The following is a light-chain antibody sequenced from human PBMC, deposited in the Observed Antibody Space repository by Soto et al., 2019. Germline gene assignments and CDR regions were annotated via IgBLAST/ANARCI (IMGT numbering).Light chain of an antibody. V-gene: IGLV2-14*01. CDR2: DVS. Sequence: QSVLTQPASVSGSPGQSITISCTGTSSDVGGYNYVSWYQQHPGKAPKLMIYDVSNRPSGVSNRFSGSKSGNTASLTISGLQAEYEADYYSSTSTSCSTHVFG. J-gene: IGLJ1*01. CDR3: STSTSCSTHV. CDR1: SSDVGGYNY.